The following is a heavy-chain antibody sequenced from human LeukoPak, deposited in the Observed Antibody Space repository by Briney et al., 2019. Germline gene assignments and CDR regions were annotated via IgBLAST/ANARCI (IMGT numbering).Heavy chain of an antibody. CDR1: GYTFTSYG. CDR2: ISAYNGNT. Sequence: ASVKVSCKASGYTFTSYGISWVRQAPGQGLEWVGWISAYNGNTNYAQKLQGRVTMTTDTSTSTAYMELRSLRSDDTAVYYCAARDLVGGYYYGSGSQAPDAFDIWGQGTMVTVSS. V-gene: IGHV1-18*01. D-gene: IGHD3-10*01. CDR3: AARDLVGGYYYGSGSQAPDAFDI. J-gene: IGHJ3*02.